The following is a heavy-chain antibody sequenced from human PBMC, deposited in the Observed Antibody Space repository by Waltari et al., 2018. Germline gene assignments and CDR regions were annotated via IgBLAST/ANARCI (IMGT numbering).Heavy chain of an antibody. Sequence: QVQLVQSGAEVKKPGAAVKVSCKASGYTFTGYYMHWVRPAPGQGLEWMGWINPNSGGTNYAQKFQGRVTMTRDTSISTAYMELSRLRSDDTAVYYCASGANYYDSSGYLVYWGQGTLVTVSS. V-gene: IGHV1-2*02. D-gene: IGHD3-22*01. J-gene: IGHJ4*02. CDR1: GYTFTGYY. CDR3: ASGANYYDSSGYLVY. CDR2: INPNSGGT.